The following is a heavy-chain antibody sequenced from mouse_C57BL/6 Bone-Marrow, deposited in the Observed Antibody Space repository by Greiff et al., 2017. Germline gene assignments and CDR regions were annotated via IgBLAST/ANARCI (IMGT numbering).Heavy chain of an antibody. V-gene: IGHV1-15*01. Sequence: VQLQQSGAELVRPGASVTLSCKASGYTFTDYEMHWVKQTPVHGLEWIGAIDPETGGTAYNQKFKGKAILTADQSSSTAYMELRSLTSEDSAVYYCTRVDYYGSSLYYFDYWGQGTTLTVSS. D-gene: IGHD1-1*01. CDR2: IDPETGGT. CDR1: GYTFTDYE. J-gene: IGHJ2*01. CDR3: TRVDYYGSSLYYFDY.